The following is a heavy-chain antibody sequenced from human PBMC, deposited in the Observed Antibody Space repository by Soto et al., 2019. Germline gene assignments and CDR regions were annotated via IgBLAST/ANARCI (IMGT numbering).Heavy chain of an antibody. CDR2: ISKDSGRAT. J-gene: IGHJ5*02. D-gene: IGHD3-3*01. Sequence: GGSLRLSCAASGFIFRDWFMSWIRQAPGKGLEWISYISKDSGRATRYADSVKGRFTISRDNAKNSLYLQMNSLRAEDTAVYYCARGWGGYYRNPWGQGTLVTVSS. CDR1: GFIFRDWF. CDR3: ARGWGGYYRNP. V-gene: IGHV3-11*01.